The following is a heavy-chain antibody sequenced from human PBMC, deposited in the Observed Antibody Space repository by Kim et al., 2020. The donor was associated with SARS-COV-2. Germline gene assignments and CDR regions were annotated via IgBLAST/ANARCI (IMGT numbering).Heavy chain of an antibody. CDR3: ARDHRYCSSTSCVEYFQH. V-gene: IGHV1-2*04. D-gene: IGHD2-2*01. CDR1: GYTFTGYY. J-gene: IGHJ1*01. Sequence: ASVKVSCKASGYTFTGYYMHWVRQAPGQGLEWMGWINPNSGGTNYAQKFQGWVTMTRDTSISTAYMELSRLRSDDTAVYYCARDHRYCSSTSCVEYFQHWGQGTLVTVSS. CDR2: INPNSGGT.